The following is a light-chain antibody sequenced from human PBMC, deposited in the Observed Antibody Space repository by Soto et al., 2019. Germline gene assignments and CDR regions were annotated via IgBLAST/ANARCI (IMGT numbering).Light chain of an antibody. CDR1: QGISNY. CDR3: LQDINYPWT. J-gene: IGKJ1*01. CDR2: AAS. Sequence: IQMTQSPSSLSASVGYRVTITCRASQGISNYLAWYQQKPGKVPKLLIYAASTLQSGVPPRFSGSGSGTDFTLAISSLQPEDSATYYCLQDINYPWTFGQGTKVDIK. V-gene: IGKV1-6*01.